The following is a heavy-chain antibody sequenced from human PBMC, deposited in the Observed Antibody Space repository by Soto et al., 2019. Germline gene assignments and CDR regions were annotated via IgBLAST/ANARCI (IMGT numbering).Heavy chain of an antibody. Sequence: GESLKISCAASGFTFRSFWMHWVRQAPGKGLMWVSRITNDGSATDYADSVRGRFTISRDNAENMLYLQLNNLRADDTAVYYCARDAAPGYFDLWGRGTLVTVSS. CDR1: GFTFRSFW. D-gene: IGHD6-25*01. CDR2: ITNDGSAT. V-gene: IGHV3-74*01. CDR3: ARDAAPGYFDL. J-gene: IGHJ2*01.